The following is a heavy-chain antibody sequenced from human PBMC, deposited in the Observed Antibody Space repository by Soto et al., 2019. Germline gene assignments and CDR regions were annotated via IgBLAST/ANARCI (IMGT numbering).Heavy chain of an antibody. CDR1: GGSISSYY. J-gene: IGHJ5*02. Sequence: PSETLSLTCTVSGGSISSYYWSWIRQPPGKGLEWIGYIYYSGSTSYNPSLKSRVTISVDTSKNQFSLKLSSVTAADTAVYYCARTVNWNSLIFWFDPWGQGTLVTVSS. CDR2: IYYSGST. D-gene: IGHD1-1*01. V-gene: IGHV4-59*01. CDR3: ARTVNWNSLIFWFDP.